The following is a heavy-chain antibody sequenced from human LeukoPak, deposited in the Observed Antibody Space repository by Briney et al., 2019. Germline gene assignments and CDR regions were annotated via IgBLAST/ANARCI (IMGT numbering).Heavy chain of an antibody. CDR2: ISGSGGST. Sequence: GGSLRLSCAASGFTFSSYAMSWVRQAPGKGLEWVSAISGSGGSTYYADSVKGRFTISRDNSKNTLYLQMNSLRAEDSAVYYCARKSTAARLDDYWGQGTLVTVSP. CDR3: ARKSTAARLDDY. D-gene: IGHD6-13*01. V-gene: IGHV3-23*01. J-gene: IGHJ4*02. CDR1: GFTFSSYA.